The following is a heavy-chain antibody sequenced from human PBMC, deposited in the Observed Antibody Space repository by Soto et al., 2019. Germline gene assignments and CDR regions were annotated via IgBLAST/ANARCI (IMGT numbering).Heavy chain of an antibody. CDR3: ARYQPGYSYGDGLGY. V-gene: IGHV3-21*01. J-gene: IGHJ4*02. D-gene: IGHD5-18*01. CDR1: GFTFSSYS. CDR2: ISSSSSYI. Sequence: EVQLVESGGGLVKPGGSLRLSCAASGFTFSSYSMNWVRQAPGKGLEWVSSISSSSSYIYYADSVKGRFTISRDNAKNALYLQKNRLRAEDTAVYYCARYQPGYSYGDGLGYWGQGTLVTVSS.